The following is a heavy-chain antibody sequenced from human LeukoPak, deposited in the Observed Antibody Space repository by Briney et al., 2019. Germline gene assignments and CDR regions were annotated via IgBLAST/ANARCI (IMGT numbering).Heavy chain of an antibody. CDR1: GGSLSSYY. Sequence: PSGTLSLTCTVSGGSLSSYYWSWVRQPPGKGVEWIVYIYSSASTTYNPPLPSRVTISPATSKTQSSLKLSSLTAADTAVYYCARLSSSGWYVNYWGQGTLLTASS. J-gene: IGHJ4*02. D-gene: IGHD6-19*01. CDR3: ARLSSSGWYVNY. V-gene: IGHV4-59*08. CDR2: IYSSAST.